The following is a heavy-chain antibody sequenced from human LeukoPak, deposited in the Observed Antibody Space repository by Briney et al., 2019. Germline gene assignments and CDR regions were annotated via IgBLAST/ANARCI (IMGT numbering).Heavy chain of an antibody. CDR2: IIPIFGIA. D-gene: IGHD2-2*01. Sequence: SVKVSCKASGGTFSNYTISWVRQAPGQGLEWMGRIIPIFGIANYAQKFQGRVTITADKSTSTAYMDLSSLRSEDTAVYYCASEYQLLNYYYYGMDVWGQGTTVTVSS. J-gene: IGHJ6*02. CDR3: ASEYQLLNYYYYGMDV. V-gene: IGHV1-69*02. CDR1: GGTFSNYT.